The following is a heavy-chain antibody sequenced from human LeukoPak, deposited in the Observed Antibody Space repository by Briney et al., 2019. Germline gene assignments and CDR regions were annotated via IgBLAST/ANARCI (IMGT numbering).Heavy chain of an antibody. CDR3: ARDAGDYGDYEGGYYYMDV. CDR1: GGIFSGYA. CDR2: IIPTFGTA. V-gene: IGHV1-69*13. Sequence: ASVKVSCKASGGIFSGYAISWVRQAPGQGLEWMGGIIPTFGTANYAQNFQGRVTITADESTSTAYMELSSLRSDDTAVYYRARDAGDYGDYEGGYYYMDVWGKGTTVAVSS. J-gene: IGHJ6*03. D-gene: IGHD4-17*01.